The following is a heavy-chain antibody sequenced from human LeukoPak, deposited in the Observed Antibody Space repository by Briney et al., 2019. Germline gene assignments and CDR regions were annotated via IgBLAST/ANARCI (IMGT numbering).Heavy chain of an antibody. CDR2: IYYSGST. V-gene: IGHV4-59*08. Sequence: PSETLSLTCTVSGGSISSYYWSWIRQPPGKGLEWIGYIYYSGSTNYNPSLKSRVTISVDTSKNQFSLKLSSVTAADTAVYYCVRLPTYWGQGTMVTVSS. J-gene: IGHJ3*01. CDR1: GGSISSYY. CDR3: VRLPTY.